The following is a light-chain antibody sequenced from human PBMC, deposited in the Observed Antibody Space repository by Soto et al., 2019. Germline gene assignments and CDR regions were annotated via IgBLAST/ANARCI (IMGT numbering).Light chain of an antibody. CDR3: QQHSHWPPWT. CDR2: GAS. CDR1: ENVRTF. Sequence: EVVLTQSPATLSLSPGERATLSCRASENVRTFVDWYQQKPGQAPRLLIYGASNRATGIPARFSGSGSGTDLTLTISNLEPEDIAVYYCQQHSHWPPWTFGQGTRVEIQ. V-gene: IGKV3-11*01. J-gene: IGKJ1*01.